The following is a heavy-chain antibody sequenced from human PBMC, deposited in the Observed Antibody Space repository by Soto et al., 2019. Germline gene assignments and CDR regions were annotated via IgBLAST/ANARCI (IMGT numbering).Heavy chain of an antibody. CDR1: GFTFSSYA. V-gene: IGHV3-23*01. CDR2: ISGSGGST. CDR3: AKDFSPYMAAAGTPGY. J-gene: IGHJ4*02. Sequence: GGSLSLSCAASGFTFSSYAISWARQAPGKGLEWVSAISGSGGSTYYADSVKGRFTISRDNSKNTLYLQMNSLRAEDTAVYYCAKDFSPYMAAAGTPGYWGQGTQVTVSS. D-gene: IGHD6-13*01.